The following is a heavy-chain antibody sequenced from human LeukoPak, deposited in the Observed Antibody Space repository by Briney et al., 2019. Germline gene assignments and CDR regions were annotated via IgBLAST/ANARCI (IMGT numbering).Heavy chain of an antibody. CDR2: IKHSGST. D-gene: IGHD3-9*01. Sequence: SETLSLTCAVYGGSFSGYYWSWIRQPPGKGLEWIGEIKHSGSTNYNPSPKSRVTISADTTKNHFSLKLSSVTAAGTAVYYCERRHDILTWEFDYWGKGTLVTVSS. CDR3: ERRHDILTWEFDY. CDR1: GGSFSGYY. V-gene: IGHV4-34*01. J-gene: IGHJ4*02.